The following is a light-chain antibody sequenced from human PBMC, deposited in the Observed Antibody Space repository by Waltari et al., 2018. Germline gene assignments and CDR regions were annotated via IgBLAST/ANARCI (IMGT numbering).Light chain of an antibody. Sequence: QSALTQPASVSGSPGQSITISCTGTHSDIGAYNYVSWYQQHPGKAPKVIIYDVSNRPSGISNRFSGSKSGNTASLTISGLQAEDEADYYCSAYTTSTTEVFGGGTKLTVL. CDR1: HSDIGAYNY. V-gene: IGLV2-14*03. CDR3: SAYTTSTTEV. CDR2: DVS. J-gene: IGLJ2*01.